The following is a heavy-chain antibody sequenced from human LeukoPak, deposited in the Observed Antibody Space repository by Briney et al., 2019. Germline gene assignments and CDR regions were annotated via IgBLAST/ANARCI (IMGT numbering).Heavy chain of an antibody. CDR2: VSHSGSI. Sequence: NSSETLSLTCTVSGGSIGSSSYSWGWIRQPPGKGLEWIGSVSHSGSINYDPSLKNRVTISVDTSKNQFSLKLSSVTAADTAVYYCWAIVTTIKLDFWGQGTLVTVSS. D-gene: IGHD5-12*01. J-gene: IGHJ4*02. V-gene: IGHV4-39*01. CDR3: WAIVTTIKLDF. CDR1: GGSIGSSSYS.